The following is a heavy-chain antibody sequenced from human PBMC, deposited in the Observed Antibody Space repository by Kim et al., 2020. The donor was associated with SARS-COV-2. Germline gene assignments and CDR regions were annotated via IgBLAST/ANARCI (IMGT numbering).Heavy chain of an antibody. V-gene: IGHV4-39*01. J-gene: IGHJ6*02. Sequence: SFKRQVTISDDTSKNQFSLKLSSVTAADTAVYYCASIVGATYYYYYGMDVWGQGTTVTVSS. CDR3: ASIVGATYYYYYGMDV. D-gene: IGHD1-26*01.